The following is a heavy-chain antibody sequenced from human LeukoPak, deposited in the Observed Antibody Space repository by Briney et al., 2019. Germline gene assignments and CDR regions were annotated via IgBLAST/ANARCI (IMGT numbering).Heavy chain of an antibody. CDR3: ARDRFYYESSGSYYVGYLDY. Sequence: GGSLRLSCAASGFTFSSYGMHWVRQAPGKGLEWVTFIRYDGSNQYYADSVKGRFTISRDNSKNMLYLQMNSLRAEDTAVYYCARDRFYYESSGSYYVGYLDYWGQGTPVTVSS. V-gene: IGHV3-30*02. CDR1: GFTFSSYG. D-gene: IGHD3-22*01. CDR2: IRYDGSNQ. J-gene: IGHJ4*02.